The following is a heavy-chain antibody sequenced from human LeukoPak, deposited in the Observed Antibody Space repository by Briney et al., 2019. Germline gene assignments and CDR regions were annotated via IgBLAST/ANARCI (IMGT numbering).Heavy chain of an antibody. V-gene: IGHV1-2*02. J-gene: IGHJ6*03. Sequence: GASVKVSCKASGYTFTGYYMHWVRQAPGQGLEWMGSINPNSGGTNYAQKFQGRVTMTRDTSISTAYMELSRLRSDDTAVYYCARRDWLGDPGYYYYMDVWGKGTTVTVSS. D-gene: IGHD3-9*01. CDR1: GYTFTGYY. CDR2: INPNSGGT. CDR3: ARRDWLGDPGYYYYMDV.